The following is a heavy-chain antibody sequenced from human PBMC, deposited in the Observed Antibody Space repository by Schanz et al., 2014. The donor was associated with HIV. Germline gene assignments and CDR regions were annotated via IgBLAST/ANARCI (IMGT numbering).Heavy chain of an antibody. D-gene: IGHD6-19*01. J-gene: IGHJ3*02. V-gene: IGHV3-33*01. Sequence: QVQLVESGGGVVQPGRSLRLSCTASGFTFSSSGMHWVRQAPGKGLEWVAAMGYDESHKGYADSVKGRFTISRDNPKNTLYLQMNSLRAEDTAIYYCARSPDWAGTDAFDIWGQGTMVTVSS. CDR1: GFTFSSSG. CDR2: MGYDESHK. CDR3: ARSPDWAGTDAFDI.